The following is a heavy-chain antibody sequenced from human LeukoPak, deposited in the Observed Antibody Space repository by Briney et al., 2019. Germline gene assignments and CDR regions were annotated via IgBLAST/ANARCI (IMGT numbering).Heavy chain of an antibody. CDR2: INPNSGGT. CDR1: GYAFTGYY. Sequence: ASVKVSCKASGYAFTGYYMHWVRQAPGQGLEWMGWINPNSGGTNYAQKFQGRVTMTRDTSISTAYMELSRPRSDDTAVYYCAREGLGVEMAANDAFDIWGQGTMVTVSS. D-gene: IGHD6-19*01. CDR3: AREGLGVEMAANDAFDI. J-gene: IGHJ3*02. V-gene: IGHV1-2*02.